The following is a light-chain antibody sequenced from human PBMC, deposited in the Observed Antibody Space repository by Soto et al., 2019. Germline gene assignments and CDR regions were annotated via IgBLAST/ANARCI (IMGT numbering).Light chain of an antibody. CDR2: DAS. CDR1: QSISSW. V-gene: IGKV1-5*01. Sequence: IQLTQSPSSLSASVGDRVTITCRASQSISSWLAWYQQKPGKAPKLLIYDASNLENGVPSRFSGSGSGTEFTLTITSLQPDDFATYYCQQYNFYSPWTFGQGTKVDIK. J-gene: IGKJ1*01. CDR3: QQYNFYSPWT.